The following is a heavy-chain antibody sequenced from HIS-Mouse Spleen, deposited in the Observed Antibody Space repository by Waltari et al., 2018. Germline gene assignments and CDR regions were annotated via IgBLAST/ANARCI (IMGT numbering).Heavy chain of an antibody. D-gene: IGHD6-13*01. CDR1: GGSISRRSYY. Sequence: QLQLQESGPGLVTPSEPLSLTCTVSGGSISRRSYYWGWIRQPPGKGLEWIGSIYYSGSTYYNPSLKSRVTISVDTSKNQFSLKLSSVTAADTAVYYCAREIPYSSSWYDWYFDLWGRGTLVTVSS. V-gene: IGHV4-39*07. CDR3: AREIPYSSSWYDWYFDL. CDR2: IYYSGST. J-gene: IGHJ2*01.